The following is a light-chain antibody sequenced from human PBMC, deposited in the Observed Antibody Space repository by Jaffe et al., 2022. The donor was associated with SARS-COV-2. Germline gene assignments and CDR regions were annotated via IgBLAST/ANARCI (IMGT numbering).Light chain of an antibody. CDR3: ATWDDSLYGWV. J-gene: IGLJ3*02. V-gene: IGLV1-44*01. CDR2: SGN. CDR1: SSNIGSNT. Sequence: QSVLTQPPSASGTPGQRVTISCSGSSSNIGSNTVNWYQQLPGTAPKLLIYSGNQRPSGVPDRFSASKSGTSASLAISGLQSEDEADYYCATWDDSLYGWVFGGGTKLTVL.